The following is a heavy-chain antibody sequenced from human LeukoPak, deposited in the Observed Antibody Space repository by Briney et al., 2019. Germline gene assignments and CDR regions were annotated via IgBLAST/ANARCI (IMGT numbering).Heavy chain of an antibody. D-gene: IGHD4-23*01. CDR3: ATLDYGGHY. J-gene: IGHJ4*02. CDR1: GGSISGYY. Sequence: SETLSLTCTVSGGSISGYYGSWIRQPPGKGLEWIGYVYYRGSTNYSPSLKSRITISVDTSKNQFSLKLSSVTAADTAVYYCATLDYGGHYWGQGTLVTVSS. CDR2: VYYRGST. V-gene: IGHV4-59*08.